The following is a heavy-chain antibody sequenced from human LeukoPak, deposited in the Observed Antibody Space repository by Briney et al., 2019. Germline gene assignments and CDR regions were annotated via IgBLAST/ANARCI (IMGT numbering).Heavy chain of an antibody. J-gene: IGHJ4*02. CDR1: GFSLSTSGVG. V-gene: IGHV2-5*02. CDR3: AHAEAGYHDSDGYHHYFYDY. D-gene: IGHD3-22*01. CDR2: IYWDDDK. Sequence: SGPTLVNPTQTLTLTCTFSGFSLSTSGVGVGWIRQPPGKALEWLSLIYWDDDKRYSPPLRSRLTITKDTSKNQVVLTMTNMDSVDTATYYCAHAEAGYHDSDGYHHYFYDYWGQGTLVSVSS.